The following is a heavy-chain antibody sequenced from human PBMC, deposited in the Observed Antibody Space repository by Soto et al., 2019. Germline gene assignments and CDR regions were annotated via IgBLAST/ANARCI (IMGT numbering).Heavy chain of an antibody. D-gene: IGHD4-17*01. V-gene: IGHV5-10-1*03. Sequence: EVQLVQSGAEVKKPGESLRISCKGSGYSFTSYWISWVRQMPGKGLEWMGRIDPSDSYTNYSPSFQGHVTISADKSISTAYLQWSSLKASDTAMYYCASLYGDYNRGPYYYGMDVWGQGTTVTVSS. CDR2: IDPSDSYT. CDR3: ASLYGDYNRGPYYYGMDV. J-gene: IGHJ6*02. CDR1: GYSFTSYW.